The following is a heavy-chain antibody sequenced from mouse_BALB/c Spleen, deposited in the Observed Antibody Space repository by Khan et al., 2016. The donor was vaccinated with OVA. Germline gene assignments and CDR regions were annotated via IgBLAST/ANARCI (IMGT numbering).Heavy chain of an antibody. V-gene: IGHV2-6-1*01. D-gene: IGHD2-12*01. CDR2: IWSDGST. Sequence: QVQLKESGPGLVAPSQSLSITCTISGFSLTNYGIHWVRQPPGKGLEWLVVIWSDGSTTYNSTLKSRLSITKDNSKSQVFLKMNSLQTDDTAMYDCARQPYYPYYLLDYWGQGTSVTVSS. CDR1: GFSLTNYG. CDR3: ARQPYYPYYLLDY. J-gene: IGHJ4*01.